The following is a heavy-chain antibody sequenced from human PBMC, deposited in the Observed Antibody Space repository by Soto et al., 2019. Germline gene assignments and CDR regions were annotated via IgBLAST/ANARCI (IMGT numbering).Heavy chain of an antibody. CDR2: ISYDGSNK. V-gene: IGHV3-30*03. J-gene: IGHJ4*02. Sequence: GGSLRLSCAASGFTFSSYGMHWVRQAPGKGLEWVAVISYDGSNKYYADSVKGRFTISRDNARNTLYLQMNSLRDEDTAVYYCARVGYCARGVCPNFDFWGQGTLVTVSS. CDR3: ARVGYCARGVCPNFDF. CDR1: GFTFSSYG. D-gene: IGHD2-8*01.